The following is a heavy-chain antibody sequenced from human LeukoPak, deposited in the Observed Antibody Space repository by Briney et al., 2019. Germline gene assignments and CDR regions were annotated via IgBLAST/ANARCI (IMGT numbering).Heavy chain of an antibody. CDR1: GGSISSYY. D-gene: IGHD3-10*01. CDR2: IYTSGST. V-gene: IGHV4-4*07. CDR3: ARVYPPMVRGPLNWFDP. J-gene: IGHJ5*02. Sequence: PSETLSLTCTVSGGSISSYYWSWIRQPAGKGLEWIGRIYTSGSTNYNPSLKSRVTMSVDTSKNQFSLKLSSVTAADTAVYYCARVYPPMVRGPLNWFDPWGQGTLVTVSS.